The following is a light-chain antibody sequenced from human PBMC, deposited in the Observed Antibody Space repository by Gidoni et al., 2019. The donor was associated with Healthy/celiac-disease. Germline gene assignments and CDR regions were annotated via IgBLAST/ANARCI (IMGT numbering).Light chain of an antibody. CDR3: AAWDDSLNGVV. V-gene: IGLV1-44*01. J-gene: IGLJ2*01. CDR2: SNN. Sequence: QSVLTQPPSASGTPGQRVTISCSGSSSNIGRNTVNWYQQLPGTAPKLLISSNNQRPSGVPDRFSGSKSGTSASRAISGLQSEDEADYYCAAWDDSLNGVVFGGGTKLTVL. CDR1: SSNIGRNT.